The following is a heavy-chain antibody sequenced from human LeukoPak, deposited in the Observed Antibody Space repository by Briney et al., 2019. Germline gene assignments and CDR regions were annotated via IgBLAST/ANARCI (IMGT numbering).Heavy chain of an antibody. CDR2: IDPNSGGT. D-gene: IGHD3-10*01. CDR3: ARARRGWIDY. CDR1: GYTFTGYY. V-gene: IGHV1-2*06. Sequence: ASVKVSCKASGYTFTGYYLHWVRQAPGQGLGWMGRIDPNSGGTNYAQKFQGRVTMTRDTSISTAYMELSRLRSDDMAVYYCARARRGWIDYWGQGTLVTVSS. J-gene: IGHJ4*02.